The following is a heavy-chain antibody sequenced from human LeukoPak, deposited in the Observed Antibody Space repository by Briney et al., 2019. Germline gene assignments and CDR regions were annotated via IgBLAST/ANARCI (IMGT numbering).Heavy chain of an antibody. CDR1: GYSFTSYW. CDR3: AVIGKYYDILTGYYNEVNY. CDR2: IDPSDSYT. J-gene: IGHJ4*02. Sequence: GESLKISCKGSGYSFTSYWISWVRQMPGKGLEWMGRIDPSDSYTNYSSSFQGHVTISADKSISTAYLQWSSLKASDTAMYYCAVIGKYYDILTGYYNEVNYWGQGTLVTVSS. V-gene: IGHV5-10-1*01. D-gene: IGHD3-9*01.